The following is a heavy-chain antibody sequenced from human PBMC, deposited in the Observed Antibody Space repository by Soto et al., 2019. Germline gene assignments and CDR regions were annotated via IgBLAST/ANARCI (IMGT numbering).Heavy chain of an antibody. V-gene: IGHV1-2*04. CDR1: GYTFTGYY. Sequence: ASVKVSCKASGYTFTGYYMHWVRQAPGQGLEWMGWINPNSGGTNYAQKFQGWVTMTRDTSISTAYMELSRLRSDDTAVYYCTTVPVVGGSCGPYYYYYYGMDVWGQGTTVTVSS. CDR3: TTVPVVGGSCGPYYYYYYGMDV. CDR2: INPNSGGT. J-gene: IGHJ6*02. D-gene: IGHD2-15*01.